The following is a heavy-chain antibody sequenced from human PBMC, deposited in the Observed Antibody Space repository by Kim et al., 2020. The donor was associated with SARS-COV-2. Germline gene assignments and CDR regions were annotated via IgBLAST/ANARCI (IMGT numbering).Heavy chain of an antibody. CDR1: GGSISSYY. J-gene: IGHJ4*02. D-gene: IGHD3-10*01. Sequence: SETLSLTCTVSGGSISSYYWSWIRQPPGKGLEWIGYIYYSGSTNYNPSLKSRVTISVDTSKNQFSLKLSSVTAADTAVYYCARAYGSGSYFDYWGQGTLVTVSS. CDR3: ARAYGSGSYFDY. CDR2: IYYSGST. V-gene: IGHV4-59*01.